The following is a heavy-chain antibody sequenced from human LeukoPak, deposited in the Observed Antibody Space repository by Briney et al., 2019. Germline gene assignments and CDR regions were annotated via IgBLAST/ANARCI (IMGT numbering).Heavy chain of an antibody. J-gene: IGHJ4*02. CDR1: GFTFSDYY. Sequence: PGGSLRLSCAASGFTFSDYYMSWIRQAPGKGLEWVSYISSSGSTIYYADSVKGRFTISRDNAENTLYLHMNSPRDEDTAVYFCARGPPDGSGSYYPGDYWGQGTLVTVSS. V-gene: IGHV3-11*04. CDR3: ARGPPDGSGSYYPGDY. D-gene: IGHD3-10*01. CDR2: ISSSGSTI.